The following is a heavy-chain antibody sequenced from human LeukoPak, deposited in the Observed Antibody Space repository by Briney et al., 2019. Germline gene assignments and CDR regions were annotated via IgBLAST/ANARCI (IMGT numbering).Heavy chain of an antibody. Sequence: GGSLRLSCAASGFTFSSYRMNWVRQAPGKGLEWVSYISSSSSTIYYADSVKGRFTISRDNAKNSLYLQMNSLRAEDTAVYYCARDYYYYYMDVWGKGTTVTVSS. CDR1: GFTFSSYR. J-gene: IGHJ6*03. CDR2: ISSSSSTI. V-gene: IGHV3-48*04. CDR3: ARDYYYYYMDV.